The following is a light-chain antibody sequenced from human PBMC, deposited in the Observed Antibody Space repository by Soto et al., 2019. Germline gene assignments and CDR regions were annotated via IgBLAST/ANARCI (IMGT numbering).Light chain of an antibody. CDR3: CSYTSSNTVV. CDR2: EVS. Sequence: QSVLTQPASVSGSPGQSITISCTGTSSDVGGYNHVSWYQQHPGKAPKVMIYEVSNRPSGVSNRFSASKSGNTASLTISGLQAEDEADYYCCSYTSSNTVVFGGGTKVTVL. V-gene: IGLV2-14*01. J-gene: IGLJ2*01. CDR1: SSDVGGYNH.